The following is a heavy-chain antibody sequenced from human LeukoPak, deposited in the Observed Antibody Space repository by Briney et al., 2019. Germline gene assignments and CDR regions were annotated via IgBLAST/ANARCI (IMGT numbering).Heavy chain of an antibody. CDR1: GFTFSGYG. CDR3: ARESDVSGHYSYFDY. CDR2: MWSDGDRK. Sequence: GRSLRLSCEASGFTFSGYGFHWVRQAPGEGLEWVAVMWSDGDRKYYADSGRGGLTTSRDNSKNTLYLHMESMRVEDTAVYYCARESDVSGHYSYFDYWGQGTRVTVSS. J-gene: IGHJ4*02. D-gene: IGHD3-22*01. V-gene: IGHV3-33*04.